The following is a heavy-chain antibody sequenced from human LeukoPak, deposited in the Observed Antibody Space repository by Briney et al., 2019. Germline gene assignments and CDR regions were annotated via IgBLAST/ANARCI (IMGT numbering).Heavy chain of an antibody. J-gene: IGHJ4*02. CDR3: ARPLAAAGTYYFDY. CDR2: IYSGGST. CDR1: AFIFSGHW. Sequence: PGGSLRLSCEGSAFIFSGHWMNWVRQAPGKGLEWVSVIYSGGSTYYADSVKGRFTISRDNSKNTLYLQMNSLRAEDTAVYYCARPLAAAGTYYFDYWGQGTLVTVSS. D-gene: IGHD6-13*01. V-gene: IGHV3-53*01.